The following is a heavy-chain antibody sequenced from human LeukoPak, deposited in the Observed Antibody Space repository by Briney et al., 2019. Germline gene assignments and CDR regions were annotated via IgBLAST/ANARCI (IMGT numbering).Heavy chain of an antibody. CDR2: ISSSSSTI. Sequence: GGSLRLSCAASGFTFNSYSMNWVRQAPGKGLEWVSYISSSSSTIYYADSVKGRFTISRDNAKNSLYLQMNSLRAEDTAVYYCARAPKTYRNWFDPWGQGTLVTVSS. V-gene: IGHV3-48*01. D-gene: IGHD3-16*02. CDR1: GFTFNSYS. CDR3: ARAPKTYRNWFDP. J-gene: IGHJ5*02.